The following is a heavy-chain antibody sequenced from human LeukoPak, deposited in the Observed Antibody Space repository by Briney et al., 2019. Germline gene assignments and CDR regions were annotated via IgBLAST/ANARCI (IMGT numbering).Heavy chain of an antibody. Sequence: GGSLRLSCAASGFTFSNYGIHWVRQAPGKGLEWVAVISYDGLHKNHADSVKGRFTISRDNSRNTLSLQMNSLRVEDTAVYYCAKGVRSGYDRLDYWGQGALVTVSS. CDR1: GFTFSNYG. CDR3: AKGVRSGYDRLDY. CDR2: ISYDGLHK. D-gene: IGHD5-12*01. J-gene: IGHJ4*02. V-gene: IGHV3-30*18.